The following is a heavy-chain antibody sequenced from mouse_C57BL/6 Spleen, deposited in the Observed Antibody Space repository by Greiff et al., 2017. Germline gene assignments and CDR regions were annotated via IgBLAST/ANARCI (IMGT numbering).Heavy chain of an antibody. CDR3: ARRDSSGYVYAMDY. D-gene: IGHD3-2*02. Sequence: QVQLKESGAELVKPGASVKLSCKASGYTFTSYWMHWVKQRPGQGLEWIGMIHPNSGSTNYNEKFKSKATLTVDKSSSTAYMQLSSLTSEDSAVYYCARRDSSGYVYAMDYWGQGTSVTVSS. CDR1: GYTFTSYW. V-gene: IGHV1-64*01. CDR2: IHPNSGST. J-gene: IGHJ4*01.